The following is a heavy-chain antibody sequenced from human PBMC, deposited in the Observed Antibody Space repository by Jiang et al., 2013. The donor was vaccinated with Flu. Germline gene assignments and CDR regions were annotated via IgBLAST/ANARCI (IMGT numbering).Heavy chain of an antibody. CDR1: FSLSTSGVG. D-gene: IGHD3-16*02. CDR2: IYWNDDK. V-gene: IGHV2-5*01. J-gene: IGHJ4*02. Sequence: FSLSTSGVGVGWIRQPPGKALEWLALIYWNDDKRYSPSLKSRLTITKDTSKNQVVLTMTNMDPVDTATYYCAHGVWGSYRYHYFDYWGQGTLVTVSS. CDR3: AHGVWGSYRYHYFDY.